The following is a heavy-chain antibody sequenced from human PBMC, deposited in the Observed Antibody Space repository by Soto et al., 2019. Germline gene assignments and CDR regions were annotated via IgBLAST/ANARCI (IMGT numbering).Heavy chain of an antibody. CDR1: GGSISSGGYY. V-gene: IGHV4-31*03. J-gene: IGHJ5*02. Sequence: SETLSLTCTVSGGSISSGGYYWSWIRQHPGKGLEWIGYIYYSGSTYYNPSLKSRVTISVDTSKNQFSLKLSSVTAADTAVYYCARDDYGDPNWFDPWGQGTLVTVSS. D-gene: IGHD4-17*01. CDR2: IYYSGST. CDR3: ARDDYGDPNWFDP.